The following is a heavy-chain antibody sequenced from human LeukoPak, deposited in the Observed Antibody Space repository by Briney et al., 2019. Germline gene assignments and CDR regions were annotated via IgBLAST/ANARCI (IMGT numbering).Heavy chain of an antibody. CDR3: ARGWLADSTVVTPYNY. CDR2: ITPMFGIA. J-gene: IGHJ4*02. V-gene: IGHV1-69*01. D-gene: IGHD4-23*01. CDR1: GGTFSSHE. Sequence: GSSVKVSCKASGGTFSSHEISWVRQAPGQGLEWMGGITPMFGIAKYAQKFQGRVTISAVESMSTVHMELSSLRPEDTAKYYCARGWLADSTVVTPYNYWGQGTVVTVSS.